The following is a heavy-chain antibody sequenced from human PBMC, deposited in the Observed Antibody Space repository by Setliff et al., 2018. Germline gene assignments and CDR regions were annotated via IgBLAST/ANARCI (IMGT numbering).Heavy chain of an antibody. CDR2: IYNSGTT. J-gene: IGHJ5*01. V-gene: IGHV4-39*02. CDR3: AGRDYSGGDS. Sequence: SETLSLTCTVSGGSISSSSYQWGWVRQTPGKGLEWIGSIYNSGTTNYNPSLKSRVTISADTSNNSFSLNLFSVTAADTAVYYCAGRDYSGGDSWGHGTLVTVPQ. D-gene: IGHD4-4*01. CDR1: GGSISSSSYQ.